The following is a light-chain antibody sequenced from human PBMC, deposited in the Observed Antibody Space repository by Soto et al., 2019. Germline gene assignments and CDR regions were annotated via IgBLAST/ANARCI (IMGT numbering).Light chain of an antibody. CDR1: QGVTPAY. CDR2: GAS. Sequence: EIVLTQSPGTLSLSPGDRATLSCRASQGVTPAYLAWYQHKPGQAPRLLIYGASHRATGIPDRFSGSGSGTDFTLTITSLEPADFAVYSCQQYGGSPLFTFGPGTRVDFK. V-gene: IGKV3-20*01. CDR3: QQYGGSPLFT. J-gene: IGKJ3*01.